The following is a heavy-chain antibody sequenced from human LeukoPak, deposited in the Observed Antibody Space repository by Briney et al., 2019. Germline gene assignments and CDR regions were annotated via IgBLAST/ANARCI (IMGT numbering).Heavy chain of an antibody. Sequence: GGSLRLSCAASGFIVSSNYMNWVRQAPGKGLEWVSVIYSGGTTYYADSVKARFTISRDNSKNTLYLQMNSLKTEDTAVYYCTRDRVYDSGSYYEDYWGQGTLVTVSS. V-gene: IGHV3-53*01. J-gene: IGHJ4*02. CDR3: TRDRVYDSGSYYEDY. CDR2: IYSGGTT. D-gene: IGHD3-10*01. CDR1: GFIVSSNY.